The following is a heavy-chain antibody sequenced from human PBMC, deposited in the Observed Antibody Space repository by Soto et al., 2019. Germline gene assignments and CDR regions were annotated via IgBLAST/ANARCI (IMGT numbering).Heavy chain of an antibody. CDR3: ARSAYSYANYYYALDV. Sequence: ASVKVSFKTSGYTFTYYTIHWVRQAPGQSLEWMGWINGGHGTTRYSQTFQGRVTITSDTSASTAYMDLTSLRAEDTAVYYCARSAYSYANYYYALDVWGQGTTVTVSS. D-gene: IGHD3-16*01. V-gene: IGHV1-3*01. CDR2: INGGHGTT. CDR1: GYTFTYYT. J-gene: IGHJ6*02.